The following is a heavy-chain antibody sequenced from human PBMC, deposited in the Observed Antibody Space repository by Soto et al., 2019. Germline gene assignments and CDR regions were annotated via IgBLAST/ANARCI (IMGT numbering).Heavy chain of an antibody. CDR1: GFTFSNYA. J-gene: IGHJ4*02. CDR3: AKVPTSNYYDSSGYYAMLFDS. V-gene: IGHV3-23*01. D-gene: IGHD3-22*01. Sequence: HPGGSLRLSCTASGFTFSNYAMSWVRQAPGKGLQWVSTIKGSGGATYYRDSVKGRFTISRDNSENTLVLHMNSLGVEDTAVYYCAKVPTSNYYDSSGYYAMLFDSWGQGTLVTVSS. CDR2: IKGSGGAT.